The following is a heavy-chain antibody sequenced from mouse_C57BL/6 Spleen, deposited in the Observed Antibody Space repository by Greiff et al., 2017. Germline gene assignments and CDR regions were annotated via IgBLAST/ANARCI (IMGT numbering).Heavy chain of an antibody. Sequence: VQLQQPGAELVKPGASVKLSCKASGYTFTSYWMHWVKQRPGRGLEWIGRIDPNSGGTTYNEKFKSKATLTVDKPSSTAYMQLSSLTSEDSAVYYCARPLYYGSSRAWFAYWGQGTLVTVSA. V-gene: IGHV1-72*01. CDR3: ARPLYYGSSRAWFAY. D-gene: IGHD1-1*01. CDR1: GYTFTSYW. CDR2: IDPNSGGT. J-gene: IGHJ3*01.